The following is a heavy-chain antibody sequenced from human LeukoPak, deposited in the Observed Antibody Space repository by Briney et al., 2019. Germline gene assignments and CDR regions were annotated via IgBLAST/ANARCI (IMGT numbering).Heavy chain of an antibody. CDR2: IIPIFGTA. V-gene: IGHV1-69*01. CDR3: ASLTYYDFWSGYYTWNYFDY. D-gene: IGHD3-3*01. J-gene: IGHJ4*02. CDR1: GGTFSSYA. Sequence: SVKVSCKXSGGTFSSYAISWVRQAPGQGLEWMGGIIPIFGTANYAQKFQGRVTITADESTSTVYMELSSLRSEDTAVYYCASLTYYDFWSGYYTWNYFDYWGQGTLVAVSS.